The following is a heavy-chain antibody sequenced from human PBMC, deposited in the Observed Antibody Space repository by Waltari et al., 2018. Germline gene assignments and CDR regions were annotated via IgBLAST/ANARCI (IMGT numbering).Heavy chain of an antibody. D-gene: IGHD1-1*01. Sequence: QVQLVQSGAEVKKPGSSVKVSCKASGGTFSSYTISWVRQAPGQGLEWMGRISPILGIANYAQKFQGRVTITADKSTSTAYMELSSLRSEDTAVYYCAGETGLYAFDIWGQGTMVTVSS. CDR3: AGETGLYAFDI. CDR1: GGTFSSYT. V-gene: IGHV1-69*02. J-gene: IGHJ3*02. CDR2: ISPILGIA.